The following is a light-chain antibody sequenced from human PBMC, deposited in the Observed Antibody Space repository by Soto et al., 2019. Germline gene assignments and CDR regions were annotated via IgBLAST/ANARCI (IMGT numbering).Light chain of an antibody. CDR1: SSDVAAYNY. J-gene: IGLJ1*01. CDR2: EVS. Sequence: QSALTQPASVSGSPGQSFTISCTGTSSDVAAYNYVSWYQHHPGKAPKLMIYEVSNRPSGVSNRFSGSKSGNTASLIISGLQAEDEADYYCSSYTSSSTLYVFGTGTKLTVL. CDR3: SSYTSSSTLYV. V-gene: IGLV2-14*01.